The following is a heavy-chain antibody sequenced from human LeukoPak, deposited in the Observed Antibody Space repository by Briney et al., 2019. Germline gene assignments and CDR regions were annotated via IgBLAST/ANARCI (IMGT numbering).Heavy chain of an antibody. CDR3: ARGLYNRNY. D-gene: IGHD1-14*01. V-gene: IGHV3-7*01. Sequence: PGGSLRLSCKASGFTVSNNYMSWVRQAPGKGLESVANIKQDGSEKYYVDSVKGRFTISRDNAKNSLYLQMNSLRAEDTAVYYCARGLYNRNYWGQGTLVTVSS. CDR1: GFTVSNNY. CDR2: IKQDGSEK. J-gene: IGHJ4*02.